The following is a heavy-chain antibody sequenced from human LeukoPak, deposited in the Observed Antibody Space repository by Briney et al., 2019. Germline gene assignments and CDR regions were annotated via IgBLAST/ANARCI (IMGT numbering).Heavy chain of an antibody. CDR3: ARHMTPESTTPYYYGMDV. J-gene: IGHJ6*02. V-gene: IGHV3-21*01. D-gene: IGHD2-15*01. CDR2: ISNSGIYI. Sequence: GGSLRLSCAASGFIFSSYSMNWVRQAPGKGLEWDSSISNSGIYIFYADSVKGRFTMSRDNGKNSLFLQMNSLRAEDTAVYFCARHMTPESTTPYYYGMDVWGQGTTVTVSS. CDR1: GFIFSSYS.